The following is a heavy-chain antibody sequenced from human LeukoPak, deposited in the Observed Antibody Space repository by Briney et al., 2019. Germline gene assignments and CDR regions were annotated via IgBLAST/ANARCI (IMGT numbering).Heavy chain of an antibody. J-gene: IGHJ4*02. CDR3: ARRRGRGSGYYRFDS. CDR1: GDSLSDYY. CDR2: IDRGGST. Sequence: SETLSLTCAVYGDSLSDYYWSWIRQPPGKGLEWIGEIDRGGSTNFDPSLKSRVTISVDTSKNQLSLKVHSVTAADTAVYYCARRRGRGSGYYRFDSWGQGTLVTVSS. V-gene: IGHV4-34*01. D-gene: IGHD3-22*01.